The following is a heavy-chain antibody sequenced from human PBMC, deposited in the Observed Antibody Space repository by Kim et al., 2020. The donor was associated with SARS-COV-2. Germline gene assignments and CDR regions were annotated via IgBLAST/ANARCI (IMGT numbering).Heavy chain of an antibody. CDR1: GFTFSNAW. CDR2: IKSKTDGGTT. Sequence: GGSLRLSCAASGFTFSNAWMSWVRQAPGKGLEWVGRIKSKTDGGTTDYAAPVKGRFTISRADSKNTLYLQMNSLKTEDTAVYYCTTSITMLVVVKPNVVHCFDYWGQATLVTVSS. CDR3: TTSITMLVVVKPNVVHCFDY. V-gene: IGHV3-15*01. D-gene: IGHD3-22*01. J-gene: IGHJ4*02.